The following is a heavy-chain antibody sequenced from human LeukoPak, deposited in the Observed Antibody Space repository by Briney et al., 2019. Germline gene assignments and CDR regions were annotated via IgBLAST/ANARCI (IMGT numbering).Heavy chain of an antibody. V-gene: IGHV3-66*01. J-gene: IGHJ4*02. D-gene: IGHD3-10*01. CDR2: IYSGGST. Sequence: RPGGSLRLSCAASGFTVSSNYMSWVRQAPGKGLEWVSVIYSGGSTYYADSVKGRFTISRDNSKNTLYLQMNSLRAEDTAVYYCARVVRGVIPWYFDYWGQGTLVTVSS. CDR3: ARVVRGVIPWYFDY. CDR1: GFTVSSNY.